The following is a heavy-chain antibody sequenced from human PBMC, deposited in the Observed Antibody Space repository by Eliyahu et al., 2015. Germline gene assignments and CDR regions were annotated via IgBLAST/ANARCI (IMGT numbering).Heavy chain of an antibody. D-gene: IGHD6-19*01. J-gene: IGHJ5*02. CDR1: GFPLSDGAEG. V-gene: IGHV2-5*01. CDR3: ARSSAVPSTXVGWXDP. CDR2: IYWNDDR. Sequence: QITLKESGPALXKPTQTLILTCSXSGFPLSDGAEGVGWIRQPPGKGLEWLALIYWNDDRHYNPSLKSRLTVTRDGSKDQVLLTLTNVDPLDTATYYCARSSAVPSTXVGWXDPWAPGTQVTVSS.